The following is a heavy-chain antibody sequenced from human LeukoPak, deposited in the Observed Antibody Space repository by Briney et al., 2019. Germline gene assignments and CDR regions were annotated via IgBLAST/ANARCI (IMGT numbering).Heavy chain of an antibody. CDR3: AREGGPTGGAQDY. V-gene: IGHV1-18*01. CDR1: GGTFSSYA. Sequence: GASVKVSCKAPGGTFSSYAISWVRQAPGQGLEWMGWISAYSGNTHYAQKVQDRVTMTTDTSTSTAYMELRSLRSDDTAVYYCAREGGPTGGAQDYWGQGTLVTVSS. J-gene: IGHJ4*02. CDR2: ISAYSGNT. D-gene: IGHD1-1*01.